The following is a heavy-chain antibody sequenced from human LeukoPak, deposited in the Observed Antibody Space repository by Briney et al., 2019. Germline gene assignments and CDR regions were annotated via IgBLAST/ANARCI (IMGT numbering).Heavy chain of an antibody. D-gene: IGHD3-10*01. CDR2: IKQDGSEK. CDR1: GFTFSSYW. CDR3: ARDLLWFGELNWFDP. V-gene: IGHV3-7*01. Sequence: PGGSLRLSCEASGFTFSSYWMSWVRQAPGKGLEWVANIKQDGSEKYYVDSVKGRFTISRDNAKNSLYLQMNSLRAEDTAVYYCARDLLWFGELNWFDPWGQGTLVTVSS. J-gene: IGHJ5*02.